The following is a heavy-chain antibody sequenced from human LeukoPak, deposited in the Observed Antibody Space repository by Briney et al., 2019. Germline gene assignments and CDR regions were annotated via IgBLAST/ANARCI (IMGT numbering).Heavy chain of an antibody. CDR2: IKQDGSEK. CDR3: ARDGFGRFLVWLFRPSDY. Sequence: PGGSLRLSCAASGFTFSSYGMVWVRQAPGKGLEWVANIKQDGSEKYYVDYVKGRFTTSRDNAKNSLYLQMNSLRAEDTAVYYCARDGFGRFLVWLFRPSDYWGQGTLVTVSS. V-gene: IGHV3-7*01. D-gene: IGHD3-3*01. J-gene: IGHJ4*02. CDR1: GFTFSSYG.